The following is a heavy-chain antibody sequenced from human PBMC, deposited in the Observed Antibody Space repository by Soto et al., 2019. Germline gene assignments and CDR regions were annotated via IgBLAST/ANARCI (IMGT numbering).Heavy chain of an antibody. Sequence: QVQLQQWGAGLLKPSETLSLTRAVYGGSFSGYYWSWIRQPPGKGLEWIGEINHSGSTNYNPSLKSRVTISVDTSKNQFSLKLSSVTAADTAVYYCARRSGYYYYYGMDVWGQGTTVTVSS. CDR3: ARRSGYYYYYGMDV. CDR2: INHSGST. J-gene: IGHJ6*02. V-gene: IGHV4-34*01. D-gene: IGHD3-3*01. CDR1: GGSFSGYY.